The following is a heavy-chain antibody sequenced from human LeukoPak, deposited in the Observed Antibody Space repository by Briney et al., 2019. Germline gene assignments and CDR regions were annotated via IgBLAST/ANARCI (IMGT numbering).Heavy chain of an antibody. CDR2: IYSTGGK. CDR1: QFSVSTNY. D-gene: IGHD6-19*01. Sequence: GGSLRLSCAASQFSVSTNYMSWIRQAPGKGLEWVSIIYSTGGKYYADSVKGRFTISRDNSKHTLYLQMNSLRAEDTAVYYCARGSDGWFAFDYWGQGILVTVSS. CDR3: ARGSDGWFAFDY. V-gene: IGHV3-66*01. J-gene: IGHJ4*02.